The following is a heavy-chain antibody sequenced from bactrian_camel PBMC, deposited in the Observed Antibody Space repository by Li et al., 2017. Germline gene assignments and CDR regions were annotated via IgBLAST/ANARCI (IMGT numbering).Heavy chain of an antibody. Sequence: VQLVESGGDLVPPGGSLRLSCTASGFAFSKYSMIWARQAPGKGLEWVSCINSGGGSAYYADSVKGRFTISRDNAKNTVYLQLNSLKTEDMAMYYCAKSVVMTLPFFVVIDPGYRPVEVWGQGTQVTVS. D-gene: IGHD3*01. V-gene: IGHV3S35*01. J-gene: IGHJ2*01. CDR3: AKSVVMTLPFFVVIDPGYRPVEV. CDR2: INSGGGSA. CDR1: GFAFSKYS.